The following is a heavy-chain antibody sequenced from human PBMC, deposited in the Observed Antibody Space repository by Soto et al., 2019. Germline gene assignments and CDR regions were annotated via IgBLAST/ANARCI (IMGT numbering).Heavy chain of an antibody. J-gene: IGHJ6*02. V-gene: IGHV1-18*04. D-gene: IGHD3-22*01. Sequence: ASVKVSCKASGYTFTSYGISWVRQAPGQGLEWMGWISAYNGNTNYAQKLRGRVTMTTDTSTSTAYMELRSLRSDDTAVYYCARLGRYYYDSSGDDYYYYGMDVWGQGTTVTVSS. CDR1: GYTFTSYG. CDR2: ISAYNGNT. CDR3: ARLGRYYYDSSGDDYYYYGMDV.